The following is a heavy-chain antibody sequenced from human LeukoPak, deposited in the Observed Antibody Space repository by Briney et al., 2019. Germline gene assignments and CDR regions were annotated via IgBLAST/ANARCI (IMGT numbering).Heavy chain of an antibody. D-gene: IGHD4/OR15-4a*01. J-gene: IGHJ4*02. CDR2: ISYDGSNK. CDR3: ARRAGAYSHPYDY. V-gene: IGHV3-30*04. CDR1: GFTFSSYA. Sequence: GGSLRLSCAASGFTFSSYAMHWVRQAPGKGLEWVAVISYDGSNKYYADSVKGRFTISRDNSKNTLYLQMNSLRAEDTAVYYCARRAGAYSHPYDYWGQGTLVTVSP.